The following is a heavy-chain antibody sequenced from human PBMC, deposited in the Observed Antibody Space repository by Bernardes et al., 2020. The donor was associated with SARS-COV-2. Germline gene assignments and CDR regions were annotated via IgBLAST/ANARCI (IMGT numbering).Heavy chain of an antibody. CDR3: ARVGHYYYDSSGYYYVSHYFDY. J-gene: IGHJ4*02. CDR2: IYYSGST. CDR1: GGSISSYY. D-gene: IGHD3-22*01. V-gene: IGHV4-59*01. Sequence: SETLSLTYTVSGGSISSYYWSWIRQPPGKGLEWIGYIYYSGSTNYNPSLKSRVTISVDTSKNQFSLKLSSVTAADTAVYYCARVGHYYYDSSGYYYVSHYFDYWGQGTLVTVSS.